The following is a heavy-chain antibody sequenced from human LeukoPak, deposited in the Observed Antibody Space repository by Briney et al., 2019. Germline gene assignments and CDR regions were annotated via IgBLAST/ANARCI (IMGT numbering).Heavy chain of an antibody. Sequence: GGSLRLSCAASIFSFSAYPMSWVRRAPGKGLEWVSGISGSGGSTYYADSVKGRFTISRDNSKNTLYLQMNSLRAEDTAVYYCAKDRTPMTTVTYEYFQHWGQGTLVTVSS. J-gene: IGHJ1*01. CDR3: AKDRTPMTTVTYEYFQH. D-gene: IGHD4-17*01. CDR1: IFSFSAYP. V-gene: IGHV3-23*01. CDR2: ISGSGGST.